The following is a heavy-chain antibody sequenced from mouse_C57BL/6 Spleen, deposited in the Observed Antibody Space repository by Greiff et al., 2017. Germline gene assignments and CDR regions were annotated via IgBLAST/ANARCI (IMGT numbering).Heavy chain of an antibody. Sequence: QVQLQQPGAELVKPGASVKLSCKASGYTFTSYWMQWVKQRPGQGLEWIGEIDPSDSYTNYNQKFKGKATLTVDPSSSTAYMQLSSLTSEDSAVYCCARPDCSGAMGYWGQGTSVTVSS. V-gene: IGHV1-50*01. CDR3: ARPDCSGAMGY. CDR1: GYTFTSYW. D-gene: IGHD3-2*01. CDR2: IDPSDSYT. J-gene: IGHJ4*01.